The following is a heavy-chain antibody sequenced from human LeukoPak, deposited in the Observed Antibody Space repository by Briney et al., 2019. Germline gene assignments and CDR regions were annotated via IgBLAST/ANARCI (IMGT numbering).Heavy chain of an antibody. CDR2: IHYRRST. D-gene: IGHD2-2*01. Sequence: PSETLSLTCTVSGGSISSYYWSWIRQPPGKELEWIGYIHYRRSTKYNPSLKSRVTISVDTSKTQFSLKLTSVTAADTAVYYCARDTGYSSTWYNYYGMDVWGQGTTVTVSS. J-gene: IGHJ6*02. V-gene: IGHV4-59*01. CDR1: GGSISSYY. CDR3: ARDTGYSSTWYNYYGMDV.